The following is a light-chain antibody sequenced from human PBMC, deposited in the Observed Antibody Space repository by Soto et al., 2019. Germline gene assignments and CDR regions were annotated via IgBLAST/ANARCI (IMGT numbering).Light chain of an antibody. Sequence: AIQLTQSPSSLSASVGDRVTITCRASQGISSALAWYQQKPGKAPKLLIYDASSLESGVPSRFSGCGSGTDFTLTISSLQPEDFATYYCQQFNNYPTFGGGTKGEIK. CDR1: QGISSA. J-gene: IGKJ4*01. CDR3: QQFNNYPT. CDR2: DAS. V-gene: IGKV1D-13*01.